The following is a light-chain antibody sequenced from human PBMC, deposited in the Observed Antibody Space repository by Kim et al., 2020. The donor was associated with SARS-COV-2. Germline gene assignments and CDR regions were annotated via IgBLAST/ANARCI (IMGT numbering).Light chain of an antibody. CDR2: DVS. CDR3: QQNDAIPIT. J-gene: IGKJ5*01. V-gene: IGKV1-33*01. Sequence: ASVGDRVTITCQATQVIRKFLNWYQQRPGKAPQLLIYDVSNLQTGVPSRFSGSGYGTEFTLTISSLQPEDFATYYCQQNDAIPITFGQGTRLEIK. CDR1: QVIRKF.